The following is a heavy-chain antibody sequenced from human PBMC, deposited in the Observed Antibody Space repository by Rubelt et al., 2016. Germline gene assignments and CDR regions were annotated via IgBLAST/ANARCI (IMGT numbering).Heavy chain of an antibody. D-gene: IGHD5-12*01. CDR1: GFTFSSYE. CDR3: ARSDIVATITDY. V-gene: IGHV3-48*03. Sequence: EVQLVESGGGLVQPGGSLRLSCAASGFTFSSYEMNWVRQAPGKGLEWVSYISSSGSTIYYADSLKGRFTISRDNAKNSLYLQMNGLRAEDTAVYYCARSDIVATITDYWGQGTLVTVSS. J-gene: IGHJ4*02. CDR2: ISSSGSTI.